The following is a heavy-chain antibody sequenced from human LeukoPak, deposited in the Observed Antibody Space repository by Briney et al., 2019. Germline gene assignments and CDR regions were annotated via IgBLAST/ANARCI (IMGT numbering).Heavy chain of an antibody. CDR3: ARGLEYYYDRSGYYYYHF. V-gene: IGHV3-48*01. Sequence: GGSLRLSCAASGFTFSSYSMNWVRQAPGKGLEWVSYISSSSSTIYYADSVKGRFTISRDNAKNSLYLQMNSLRAEDTAVYYCARGLEYYYDRSGYYYYHFRGQGTLVTVSS. CDR2: ISSSSSTI. J-gene: IGHJ4*02. D-gene: IGHD3-22*01. CDR1: GFTFSSYS.